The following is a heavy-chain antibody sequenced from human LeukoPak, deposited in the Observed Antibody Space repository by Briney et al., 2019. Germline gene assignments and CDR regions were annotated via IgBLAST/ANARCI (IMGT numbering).Heavy chain of an antibody. J-gene: IGHJ6*02. D-gene: IGHD1-1*01. V-gene: IGHV3-30-3*01. CDR1: RFTFSSYA. CDR3: ARGRPPDDPHYYYGMGV. CDR2: ISYDESNK. Sequence: PGGSLRLSCAASRFTFSSYAMHWVRQAPGKGLEWVAVISYDESNKYYADSVKGRFTISRDNSKNTLYLQMNSLRADDTAVYYCARGRPPDDPHYYYGMGVWGQGTTVTVSS.